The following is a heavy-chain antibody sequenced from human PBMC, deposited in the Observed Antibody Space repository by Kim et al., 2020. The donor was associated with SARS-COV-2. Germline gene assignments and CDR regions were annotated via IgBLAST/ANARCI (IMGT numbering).Heavy chain of an antibody. CDR3: ARTKEGYISGWFPDY. D-gene: IGHD6-19*01. CDR2: IYYSGST. Sequence: SETLSLTCTVSGGSISSYYWSWIRQPPGKGLEWIGYIYYSGSTNYNPSLKSRVTISVDTSKNQFSLKLSSVTAADTAVYYCARTKEGYISGWFPDYWGQGTLVTVSS. CDR1: GGSISSYY. V-gene: IGHV4-59*08. J-gene: IGHJ4*02.